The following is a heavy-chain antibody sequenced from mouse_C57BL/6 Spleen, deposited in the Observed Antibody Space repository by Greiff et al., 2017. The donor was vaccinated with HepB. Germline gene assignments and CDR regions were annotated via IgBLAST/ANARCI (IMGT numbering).Heavy chain of an antibody. J-gene: IGHJ2*01. CDR2: IDPSDSYT. CDR1: GYTFTSYW. V-gene: IGHV1-50*01. Sequence: QVQLQQPGAELVKPGASVKLSCKASGYTFTSYWMQWVKQRPGQGLEWIGEIDPSDSYTNYNQKFKGKATLTVDTSSSTAYMQLSSLTSEDSAVYYCARAGFDYWGQRTTLTVSS. CDR3: ARAGFDY. D-gene: IGHD3-3*01.